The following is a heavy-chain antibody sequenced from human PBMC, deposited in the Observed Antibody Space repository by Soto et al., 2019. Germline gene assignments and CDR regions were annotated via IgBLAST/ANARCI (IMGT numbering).Heavy chain of an antibody. J-gene: IGHJ6*02. V-gene: IGHV5-51*01. Sequence: PGESLKISCKGSGYSFPTYWICWVRQMPGKGLEWVGIIYIGDSDTRYSPSFQGQVTLSVDKSINTAYLQWSSLKASDTAIYYCATPKGGSGRHYYGMDVWGQGTAVTVSS. CDR3: ATPKGGSGRHYYGMDV. CDR1: GYSFPTYW. D-gene: IGHD3-10*01. CDR2: IYIGDSDT.